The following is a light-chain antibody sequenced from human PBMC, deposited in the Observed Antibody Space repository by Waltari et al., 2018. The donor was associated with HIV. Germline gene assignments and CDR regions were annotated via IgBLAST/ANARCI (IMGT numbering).Light chain of an antibody. J-gene: IGLJ2*01. V-gene: IGLV2-8*01. CDR1: SSDVGGSNY. Sequence: QSAPTQPPSASGSPGQSVTISCTGTSSDVGGSNYVSWYQPHPGKAPKLRIYGVHRRPAGVPDRFSGSKSGNTASLTVSGLQTEDEADYYCSSYAGRNTLVFGGGTKLTVL. CDR3: SSYAGRNTLV. CDR2: GVH.